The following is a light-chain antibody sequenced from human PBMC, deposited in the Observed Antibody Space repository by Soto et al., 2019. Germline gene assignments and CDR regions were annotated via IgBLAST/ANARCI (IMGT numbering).Light chain of an antibody. CDR3: QQYDFWPRT. Sequence: ETVMTQSPATLSVSPGERATLSCRASQSIGNNLAWYQQRPGQAPRLLISGASTRATGIPARFSGSGSGTEFTLTISSLQSEDFTIYYCQQYDFWPRTFGQWTRLEIK. V-gene: IGKV3-15*01. J-gene: IGKJ2*01. CDR2: GAS. CDR1: QSIGNN.